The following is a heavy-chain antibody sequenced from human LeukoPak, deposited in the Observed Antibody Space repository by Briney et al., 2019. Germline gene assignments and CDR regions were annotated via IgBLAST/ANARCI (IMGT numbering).Heavy chain of an antibody. CDR3: ARTLLWFGEPLYYFDY. D-gene: IGHD3-10*01. CDR2: IYYSGST. CDR1: GGSISSGGYY. J-gene: IGHJ4*02. V-gene: IGHV4-31*03. Sequence: SQTLSLTCTVSGGSISSGGYYWSWIRQHPGKGLEWIGYIYYSGSTNYNPSLKSRVTISVDTSKNQFSLKLSSVTAADTAVYYCARTLLWFGEPLYYFDYWGQGTLVTVSS.